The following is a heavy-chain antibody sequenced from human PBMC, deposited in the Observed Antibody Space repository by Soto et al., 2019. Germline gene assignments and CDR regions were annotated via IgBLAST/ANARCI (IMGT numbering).Heavy chain of an antibody. CDR3: EHGVYGSGSYGVDY. D-gene: IGHD3-10*01. CDR1: GFSLSTSGVG. Sequence: QITLKESGPTLVKPTQTLTLTCTFSGFSLSTSGVGVGWIRQPPGKDLEWLALIYWDDDKRYSPSLKSRLTITKETSKNQEVLTMTDMDPVDTATYYCEHGVYGSGSYGVDYWRQGTLVTVSS. J-gene: IGHJ4*02. V-gene: IGHV2-5*02. CDR2: IYWDDDK.